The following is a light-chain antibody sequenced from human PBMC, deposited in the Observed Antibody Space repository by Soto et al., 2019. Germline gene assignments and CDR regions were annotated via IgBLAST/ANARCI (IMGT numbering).Light chain of an antibody. CDR2: KAS. J-gene: IGKJ1*01. V-gene: IGKV1-5*03. CDR3: QRYQSYYH. Sequence: DIQMTQSPSTLSASVGDKVTITCRASQSMSSWLAWYQQKPGKAPKLLIYKASILGSGVPSRFSGSGSGTEFTLTISSLQSDDFATYYCQRYQSYYHFGQGTKV. CDR1: QSMSSW.